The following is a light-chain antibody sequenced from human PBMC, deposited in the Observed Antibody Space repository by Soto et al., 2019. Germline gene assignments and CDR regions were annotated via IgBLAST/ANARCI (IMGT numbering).Light chain of an antibody. CDR3: QQYGSSPWT. CDR1: QSVSSSY. Sequence: EIIMTQSPATLSVFPGERATLSCRASQSVSSSYLAWYQQKPGQAPRLLIYGASSGATGIPDRFSGSGSGTDFTLTISRLEPEDFAVYYCQQYGSSPWTFGQGTKVDIK. J-gene: IGKJ1*01. CDR2: GAS. V-gene: IGKV3-20*01.